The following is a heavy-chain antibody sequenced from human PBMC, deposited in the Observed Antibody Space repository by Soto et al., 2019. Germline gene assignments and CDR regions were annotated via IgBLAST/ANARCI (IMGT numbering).Heavy chain of an antibody. J-gene: IGHJ5*02. Sequence: EVQLVESGGGLVQPGGSLRLSCAASGFTFSSYSMNWVRQAPGKGLEWVSYISSSSSTIYYADSVKGRFTISRDNAKNSLYLQMNNLRDEDTAVYYCARAFDGHFWSGYYLYPWGQGTLVTVSS. D-gene: IGHD3-3*02. CDR1: GFTFSSYS. CDR3: ARAFDGHFWSGYYLYP. V-gene: IGHV3-48*02. CDR2: ISSSSSTI.